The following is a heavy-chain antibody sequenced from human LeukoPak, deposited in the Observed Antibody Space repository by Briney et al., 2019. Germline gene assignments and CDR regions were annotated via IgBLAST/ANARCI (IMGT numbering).Heavy chain of an antibody. CDR2: IYYSGST. CDR3: ASTLTGDLHFDY. J-gene: IGHJ4*02. Sequence: SETLSLTCTVSGGSISSYYWSWIRQPPGKGLEWIGSIYYSGSTYYNPSLKSRVTISVDTSKNQFSLKLSSVTAADTAVYYCASTLTGDLHFDYWGQGTLVTVSS. V-gene: IGHV4-39*07. CDR1: GGSISSYY. D-gene: IGHD7-27*01.